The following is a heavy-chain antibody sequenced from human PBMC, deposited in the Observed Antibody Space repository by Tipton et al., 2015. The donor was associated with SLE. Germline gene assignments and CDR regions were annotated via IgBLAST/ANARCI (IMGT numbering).Heavy chain of an antibody. CDR3: ARSGDYGDYGFDY. D-gene: IGHD4-17*01. CDR1: GFTFSSYS. V-gene: IGHV3-21*01. Sequence: SLRLSCAASGFTFSSYSMNWVRQAPGKGLEWVSSISSSSSYIYYADSVKGRFTISRDNAKNSLYLQMNSLRAEDTAVYYCARSGDYGDYGFDYWGQGTLVTVSS. CDR2: ISSSSSYI. J-gene: IGHJ4*02.